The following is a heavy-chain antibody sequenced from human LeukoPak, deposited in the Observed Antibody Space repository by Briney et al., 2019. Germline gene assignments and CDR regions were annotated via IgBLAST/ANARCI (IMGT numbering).Heavy chain of an antibody. J-gene: IGHJ4*02. Sequence: AGGSLRLSCAASGFTFSSYGMHWVRQAPGKGLEWVAVIWSDGTNKFYADSVKGRFTISRDNSKNTMYMQMNSLRADDTAVYYCARAPSGYVYFDYWAREPWSPSPQ. CDR3: ARAPSGYVYFDY. V-gene: IGHV3-33*01. CDR2: IWSDGTNK. D-gene: IGHD5-12*01. CDR1: GFTFSSYG.